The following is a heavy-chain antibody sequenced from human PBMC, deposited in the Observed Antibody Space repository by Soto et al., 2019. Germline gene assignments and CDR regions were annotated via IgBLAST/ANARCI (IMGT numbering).Heavy chain of an antibody. CDR2: IYYSGST. CDR3: AGTGDYYYYYMDV. J-gene: IGHJ6*03. CDR1: GGSISSSSYY. D-gene: IGHD1-1*01. V-gene: IGHV4-39*01. Sequence: SETLSLTCTVSGGSISSSSYYWGWIRQPPGKGLEWIGSIYYSGSTYYNPSLKSRVTISVITSKNQFSLKLSSVTAADTAVYYCAGTGDYYYYYMDVWGKGTTVTVSS.